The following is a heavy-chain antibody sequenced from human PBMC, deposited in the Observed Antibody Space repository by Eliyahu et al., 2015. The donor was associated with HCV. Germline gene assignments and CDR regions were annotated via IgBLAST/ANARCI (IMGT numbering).Heavy chain of an antibody. CDR2: IRSKTDGGTT. CDR1: GFTFSNXW. J-gene: IGHJ4*02. CDR3: TTDPELLQVETKYSDY. D-gene: IGHD1-1*01. V-gene: IGHV3-15*01. Sequence: EVQLVESGGGLVKPXGSLRLSCVASGFTFSNXWMSWVRQAPGKGLEWVGRIRSKTDGGTTDYAAPMKGRFTISRDDSKTTLYLQMNSLKTEDTAVYYCTTDPELLQVETKYSDYWGQGTLVTVST.